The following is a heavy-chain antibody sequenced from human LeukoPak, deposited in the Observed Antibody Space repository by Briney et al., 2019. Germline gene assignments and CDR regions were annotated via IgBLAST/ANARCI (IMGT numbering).Heavy chain of an antibody. Sequence: PSETLSLTCTVSGGSISSSSYYWGWIRQPPGKGLEWIGSIYYSGSTYYNPSLKSRVTISVDTSKNQFSLKLSSVTAADTAVYYCARGRELGWFDPWGQGTLVTVSS. CDR3: ARGRELGWFDP. V-gene: IGHV4-39*07. CDR2: IYYSGST. D-gene: IGHD1-7*01. CDR1: GGSISSSSYY. J-gene: IGHJ5*02.